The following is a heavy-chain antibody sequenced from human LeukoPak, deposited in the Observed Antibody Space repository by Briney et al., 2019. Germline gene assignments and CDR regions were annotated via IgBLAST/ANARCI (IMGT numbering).Heavy chain of an antibody. CDR3: AAAVRGVHQFDY. Sequence: GASVKVSCKASGGTFSSYAISWVRQAPGQGLEWMGGIIPIFGTANYAQKFQGRVTITADKSTSTAYMELSSLRSEDTAVYYCAAAVRGVHQFDYWGQGTLVTVSS. V-gene: IGHV1-69*06. CDR1: GGTFSSYA. J-gene: IGHJ4*02. D-gene: IGHD3-10*01. CDR2: IIPIFGTA.